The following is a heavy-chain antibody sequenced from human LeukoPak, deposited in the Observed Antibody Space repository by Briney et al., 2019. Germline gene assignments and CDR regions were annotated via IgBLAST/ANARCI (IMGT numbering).Heavy chain of an antibody. CDR3: ARRDVTTHRFDY. D-gene: IGHD4-17*01. V-gene: IGHV4-30-4*01. Sequence: SETLSLTCTVSGDSISSGASYWSWIRRPPGEGLEWIGYIYHSGTSYYNPSLRSRVTISVDTSKNQFSLNLRPVTDADTAVYYCARRDVTTHRFDYWGQGALVTVSS. CDR2: IYHSGTS. J-gene: IGHJ4*02. CDR1: GDSISSGASY.